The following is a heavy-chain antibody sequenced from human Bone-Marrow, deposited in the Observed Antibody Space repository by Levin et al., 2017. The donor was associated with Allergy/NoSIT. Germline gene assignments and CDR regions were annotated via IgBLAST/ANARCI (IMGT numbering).Heavy chain of an antibody. Sequence: GSLRLSCAASGFTFSSSWMSWVRRAPGKGLEWVANIKPDGSEKYYVDSVMGRFTISRDNAKNSLFLQMNSLRAEDTAVYYCARGGSWTTDYWGQGTLVTASS. D-gene: IGHD6-13*01. V-gene: IGHV3-7*01. CDR2: IKPDGSEK. CDR3: ARGGSWTTDY. CDR1: GFTFSSSW. J-gene: IGHJ4*02.